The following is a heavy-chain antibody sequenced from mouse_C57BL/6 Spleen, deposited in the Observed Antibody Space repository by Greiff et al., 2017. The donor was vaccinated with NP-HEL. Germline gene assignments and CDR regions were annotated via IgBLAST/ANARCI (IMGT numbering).Heavy chain of an antibody. Sequence: QVQLQQSGPELVKPGASVKISCKASGYAFSSSWMNWVKQRPGKGLEWIGRLYPGDGDTNYNGKFKGKATLTADKSSSTAYMQLSSLTSEDSAVYFCASRGYGSSFDYWGQGTTLTVSS. CDR2: LYPGDGDT. CDR1: GYAFSSSW. CDR3: ASRGYGSSFDY. D-gene: IGHD1-1*01. J-gene: IGHJ2*01. V-gene: IGHV1-82*01.